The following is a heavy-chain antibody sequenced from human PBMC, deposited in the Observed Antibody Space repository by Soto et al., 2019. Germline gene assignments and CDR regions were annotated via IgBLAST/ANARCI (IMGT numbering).Heavy chain of an antibody. CDR1: GGTFSSYA. V-gene: IGHV1-69*01. Sequence: QVQLVQSGAEVKKPGSSVKVSCKASGGTFSSYAISWVRQAPGQGLEWMGGIIPIFGTANYAQKFQGRVTITADESKSTAYMELSSLRSEDTAVYYCARGWYSSSWYDKVPSEGWFDPWGQGTLVTVSS. J-gene: IGHJ5*02. CDR3: ARGWYSSSWYDKVPSEGWFDP. D-gene: IGHD6-13*01. CDR2: IIPIFGTA.